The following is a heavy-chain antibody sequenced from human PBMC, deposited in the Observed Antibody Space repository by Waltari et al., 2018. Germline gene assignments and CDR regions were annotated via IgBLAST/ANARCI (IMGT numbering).Heavy chain of an antibody. J-gene: IGHJ5*02. CDR1: GYTFINYE. CDR2: VNPDSGAT. D-gene: IGHD3-3*01. CDR3: ARGRDVFANFDYNWFDP. V-gene: IGHV1-8*02. Sequence: QVQLVQSGAEVLKPGASVKVSCQASGYTFINYEINWVRRAAGQGFEWMGWVNPDSGATAYAQKFQGRITMTWDTSISTAYMELSNLRSDDTAVLYCARGRDVFANFDYNWFDPWGQGTLVTVSS.